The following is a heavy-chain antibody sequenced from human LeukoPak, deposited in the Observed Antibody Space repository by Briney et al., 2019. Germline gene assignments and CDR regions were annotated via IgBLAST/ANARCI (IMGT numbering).Heavy chain of an antibody. D-gene: IGHD3-16*01. CDR2: INPNSGGT. V-gene: IGHV1-2*02. CDR1: GYTFTGYY. J-gene: IGHJ4*02. Sequence: ASVKVSCKASGYTFTGYYMHWVRQAPGQGLEWMGWINPNSGGTNYAQKFQGRVTMTRDTSISTAYMELSRLRSDDTAVYYCPRASFRGSYPYPLGYWGQGTLVTVSS. CDR3: PRASFRGSYPYPLGY.